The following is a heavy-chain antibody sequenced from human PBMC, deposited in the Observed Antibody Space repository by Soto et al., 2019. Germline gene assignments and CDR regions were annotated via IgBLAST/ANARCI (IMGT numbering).Heavy chain of an antibody. D-gene: IGHD3-10*01. CDR2: INHSGST. CDR1: GGSFSGYY. J-gene: IGHJ6*02. V-gene: IGHV4-34*01. CDR3: ARVTTMVRGARGYYYGMDV. Sequence: LSLTCSVYGGSFSGYYWSWIRQPPGKGLEWIGEINHSGSTNYNPSLKSRVTISVDTSKNQFSLKLSSVTAADTAVYYCARVTTMVRGARGYYYGMDVWGQGTTVTV.